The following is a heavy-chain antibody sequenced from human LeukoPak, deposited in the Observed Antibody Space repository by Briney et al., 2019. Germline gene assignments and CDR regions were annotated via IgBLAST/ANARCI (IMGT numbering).Heavy chain of an antibody. CDR2: INHSGST. Sequence: IGEINHSGSTNYNPSLKSRVTISVDTSKNQFSLKLSSVTAADTAVYYCARGAGATTHYFDYWGQGTLVTVSS. J-gene: IGHJ4*02. CDR3: ARGAGATTHYFDY. V-gene: IGHV4-34*01. D-gene: IGHD1-26*01.